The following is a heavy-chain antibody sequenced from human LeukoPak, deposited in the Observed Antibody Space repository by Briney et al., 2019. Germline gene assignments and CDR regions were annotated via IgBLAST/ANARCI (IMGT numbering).Heavy chain of an antibody. Sequence: NSGGSLRLSCAASGFTFSSYSMNWVRQAPGKGLECVSSISSSSSYIYYADSVKGRFTISRDNAKNSLYLQMNSLRAEDTAVYYCARASALEGDFDYWGQGTLVTVSS. CDR2: ISSSSSYI. CDR1: GFTFSSYS. D-gene: IGHD3-16*01. CDR3: ARASALEGDFDY. V-gene: IGHV3-21*01. J-gene: IGHJ4*02.